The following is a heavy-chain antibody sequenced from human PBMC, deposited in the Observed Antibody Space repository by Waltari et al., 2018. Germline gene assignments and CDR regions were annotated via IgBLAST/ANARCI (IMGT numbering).Heavy chain of an antibody. CDR1: GYSFTTTW. J-gene: IGHJ4*02. CDR2: IYHGDSDT. Sequence: EVQVVQSGAEVKKPGESLKISCEGSGYSFTTTWIGWVRQMPGKGLEWMGIIYHGDSDTRYSPSFQGQVTISADKSINTAYLQWSTLKASDTAMYYCVVGSSFDYWGQGTLVTVSS. V-gene: IGHV5-51*01. CDR3: VVGSSFDY. D-gene: IGHD3-10*01.